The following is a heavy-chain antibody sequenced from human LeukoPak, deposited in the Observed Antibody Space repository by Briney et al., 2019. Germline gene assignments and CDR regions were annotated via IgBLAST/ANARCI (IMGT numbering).Heavy chain of an antibody. CDR3: AKPPRGDSGYDYGHSPDY. Sequence: GRSLRLSCAASGFTFSSYGMHWVRQAPGKGLEWVVVISYDGSNKYYADSVKGRFTISRDNSKNTLYLQMNSLRAEDTAVYYCAKPPRGDSGYDYGHSPDYWGQGTLVTVSS. J-gene: IGHJ4*02. V-gene: IGHV3-30*18. CDR2: ISYDGSNK. CDR1: GFTFSSYG. D-gene: IGHD5-12*01.